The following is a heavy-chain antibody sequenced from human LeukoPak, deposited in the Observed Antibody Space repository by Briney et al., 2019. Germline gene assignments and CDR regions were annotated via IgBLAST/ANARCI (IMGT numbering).Heavy chain of an antibody. Sequence: VSSISSSSSYIYYADSVKGRFTISRDNAKNSLYLQMNSLRAEDTAVYYCARDPSFAVAGTPWGQGTLVTVSS. CDR2: ISSSSSYI. D-gene: IGHD6-19*01. CDR3: ARDPSFAVAGTP. J-gene: IGHJ5*02. V-gene: IGHV3-21*01.